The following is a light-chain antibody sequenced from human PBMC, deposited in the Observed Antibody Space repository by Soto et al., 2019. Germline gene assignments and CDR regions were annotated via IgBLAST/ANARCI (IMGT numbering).Light chain of an antibody. V-gene: IGLV2-14*03. Sequence: QSVLTQPASVSGSPGQSITISCTGTSSDVGGYNYVSWYQQHPGKAPKVMIYDVRNRPSGVSNRFSGSKSGNTASLTISGLQAEDEADYYCSSYTSSSTLVFGGGTKLTVL. CDR2: DVR. J-gene: IGLJ2*01. CDR1: SSDVGGYNY. CDR3: SSYTSSSTLV.